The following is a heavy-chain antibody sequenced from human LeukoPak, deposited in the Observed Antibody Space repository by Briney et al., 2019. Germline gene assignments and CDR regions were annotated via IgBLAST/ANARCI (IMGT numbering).Heavy chain of an antibody. Sequence: SETLSLTCTVSGDSITNYYWSWIRQPAGKGLEGIGRIYNSGTTNYNPSLKSRVTMSVDTSKSPFSVKLSSVTAADTAVYYCARDRNYFDSSGWPPFDYWGQGTLVTVSS. CDR2: IYNSGTT. D-gene: IGHD3-22*01. V-gene: IGHV4-4*07. CDR3: ARDRNYFDSSGWPPFDY. J-gene: IGHJ4*02. CDR1: GDSITNYY.